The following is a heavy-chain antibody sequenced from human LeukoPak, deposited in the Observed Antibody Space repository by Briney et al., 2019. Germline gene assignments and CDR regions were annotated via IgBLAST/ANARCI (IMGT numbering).Heavy chain of an antibody. CDR3: ASGGGWVFFN. Sequence: GGSLRLSCAASGFTFNSYWMHWVRQAPGKGLVWVAHINSDGSEKIYVDSVKGRFTISRDNARNSQFLHMNSLRAEDTAVYYCASGGGWVFFNWGRGTLVTVS. V-gene: IGHV3-7*01. D-gene: IGHD6-19*01. CDR1: GFTFNSYW. J-gene: IGHJ4*02. CDR2: INSDGSEK.